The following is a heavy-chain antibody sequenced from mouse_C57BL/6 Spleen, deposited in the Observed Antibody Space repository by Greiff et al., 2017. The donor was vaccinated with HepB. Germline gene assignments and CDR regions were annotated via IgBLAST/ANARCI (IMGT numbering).Heavy chain of an antibody. Sequence: VQLKQSGPVLVKPGASVKMSCKASGYTFTDYYMNWVKQSHGKSLEWIGVINPYNGGTSYNQKFKGKATLTVDKSSSTAYMELNSLTSEDSAVYYCASLLPLDYWGQGTTLTVSS. CDR3: ASLLPLDY. J-gene: IGHJ2*01. CDR1: GYTFTDYY. V-gene: IGHV1-19*01. CDR2: INPYNGGT. D-gene: IGHD1-1*01.